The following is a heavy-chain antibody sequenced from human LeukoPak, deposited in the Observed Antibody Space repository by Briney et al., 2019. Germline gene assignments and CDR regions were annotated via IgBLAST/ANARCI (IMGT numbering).Heavy chain of an antibody. CDR2: INKSGST. D-gene: IGHD5-24*01. Sequence: PSKTLSLSCAVYGGSLNDYYWSWIRQPPGKGLEWIGEINKSGSTNYNPSLKSRVTISADTSRNQFFLRLSPVSVADTAVYYCAREMASNNYINWFDPWGPGTLVTVSS. J-gene: IGHJ5*02. CDR1: GGSLNDYY. CDR3: AREMASNNYINWFDP. V-gene: IGHV4-34*01.